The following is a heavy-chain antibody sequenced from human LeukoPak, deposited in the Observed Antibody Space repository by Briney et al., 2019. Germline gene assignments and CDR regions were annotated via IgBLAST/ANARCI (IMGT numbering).Heavy chain of an antibody. CDR1: GYSFTNYW. V-gene: IGHV5-10-1*01. CDR2: IDPSDSYT. CDR3: ARSLSSGWPGFGY. J-gene: IGHJ4*02. Sequence: GESLKISCKGSGYSFTNYWIAWVRQMPGKGLEWMGKIDPSDSYTNYSPSFQGHVTISADKSISTAYLQWSSLKASDIAMYYCARSLSSGWPGFGYWGQGALVTVSS. D-gene: IGHD6-19*01.